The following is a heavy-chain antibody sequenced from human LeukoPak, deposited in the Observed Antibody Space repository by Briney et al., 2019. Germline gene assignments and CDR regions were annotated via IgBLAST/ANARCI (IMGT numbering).Heavy chain of an antibody. J-gene: IGHJ4*02. V-gene: IGHV1-18*01. Sequence: ASVKLRFSASGYTLTNYNICWVRQAPGQGLEWLGWINTHKGHTNFLQKFQGRVTATTDISPNTAYMELRRLRSDDTAVYYCAREVGHYSGDNCFYYGRSWRQGSLVIVSS. CDR3: AREVGHYSGDNCFYYGRS. CDR2: INTHKGHT. CDR1: GYTLTNYN. D-gene: IGHD2-21*02.